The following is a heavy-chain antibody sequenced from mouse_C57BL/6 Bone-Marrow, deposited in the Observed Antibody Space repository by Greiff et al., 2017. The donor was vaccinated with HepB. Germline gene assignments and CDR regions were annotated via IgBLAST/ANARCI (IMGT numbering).Heavy chain of an antibody. CDR2: IYPSDSET. CDR1: GYTFTSYW. J-gene: IGHJ2*01. Sequence: QVQLQQPGAELVRPGSSVKLSCKASGYTFTSYWMDWVKQRPGQGLECIGNIYPSDSETNYNQKFKDKATLTVDKSSSTAYMQLSSLTSEDSAVYYCARRGYYFDYWGQGTTLTVSS. CDR3: ARRGYYFDY. V-gene: IGHV1-61*01.